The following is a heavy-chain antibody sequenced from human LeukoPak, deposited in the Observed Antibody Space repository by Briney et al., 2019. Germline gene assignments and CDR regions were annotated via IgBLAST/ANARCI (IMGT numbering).Heavy chain of an antibody. D-gene: IGHD7-27*01. Sequence: ASVKLSCKASGYTFTNYYMHWVRQAPGQGLEWMGWINPNSGGTNYAQKFQGRVTMTRNTSISTGYMELSSPRSEDRAVYYCASYSENWDDYWGQGTLVTVSS. CDR2: INPNSGGT. J-gene: IGHJ4*02. CDR1: GYTFTNYY. V-gene: IGHV1-2*02. CDR3: ASYSENWDDY.